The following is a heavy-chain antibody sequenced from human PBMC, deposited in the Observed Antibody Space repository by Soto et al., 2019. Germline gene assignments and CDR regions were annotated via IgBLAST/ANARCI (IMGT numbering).Heavy chain of an antibody. CDR3: ARGARQQLVYYYYGMDV. Sequence: QVQLVESGGGVVQPGRSLRLSCAASGFTFSRYAMHWVRQAPGKGLEWVAVISYDGSNKYYADSVKGRFTISRDNSKNTLYLQMNSLRAEDTAVYYCARGARQQLVYYYYGMDVWGQGTTVTVSS. CDR2: ISYDGSNK. CDR1: GFTFSRYA. J-gene: IGHJ6*02. D-gene: IGHD6-13*01. V-gene: IGHV3-30-3*01.